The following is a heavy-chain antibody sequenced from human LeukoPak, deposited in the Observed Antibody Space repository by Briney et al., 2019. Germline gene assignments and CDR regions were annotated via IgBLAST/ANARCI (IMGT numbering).Heavy chain of an antibody. V-gene: IGHV1-18*01. D-gene: IGHD2-8*01. CDR2: ISPYNGNT. CDR3: TRTVLDCKNGVCYDY. J-gene: IGHJ4*02. CDR1: GYTFTNYG. Sequence: VASVKVSCKTSGYTFTNYGISWVRQAPGQGLEWMGWISPYNGNTIYAQELQGRVTVTTDTSTSTAYMELRSLRSDDTAVYYCTRTVLDCKNGVCYDYWGQGTLVTVSS.